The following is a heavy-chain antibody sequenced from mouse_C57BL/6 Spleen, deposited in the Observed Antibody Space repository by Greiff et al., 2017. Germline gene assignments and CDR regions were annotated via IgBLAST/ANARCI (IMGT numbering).Heavy chain of an antibody. CDR1: GFNIKDYY. V-gene: IGHV14-2*01. Sequence: EVKLVESGAELVKPGASVKLSCTASGFNIKDYYMHWVKQRTEQGLEWIGRIDPEDGETKYAPKFQGKATITADTSSNTAYLQLSSLTSEDTAVYYCARPHYYGSSYWYFDVWGTGTTVTVSS. J-gene: IGHJ1*03. CDR2: IDPEDGET. CDR3: ARPHYYGSSYWYFDV. D-gene: IGHD1-1*01.